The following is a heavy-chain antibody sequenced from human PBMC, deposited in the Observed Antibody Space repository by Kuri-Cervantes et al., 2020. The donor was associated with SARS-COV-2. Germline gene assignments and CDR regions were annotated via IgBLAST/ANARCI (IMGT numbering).Heavy chain of an antibody. D-gene: IGHD3-3*01. J-gene: IGHJ5*02. Sequence: SETLSLTCTVSGGSIGSYYWTWIRQPAGKGLEWIGRIYFTGRTTYNPSLKSRVSLSVDKDKSQFSLRLSSVTAADTAVYYCVKGGARITNSGVVIANWFDPWGRGTLVTVSS. CDR3: VKGGARITNSGVVIANWFDP. V-gene: IGHV4-4*07. CDR2: IYFTGRT. CDR1: GGSIGSYY.